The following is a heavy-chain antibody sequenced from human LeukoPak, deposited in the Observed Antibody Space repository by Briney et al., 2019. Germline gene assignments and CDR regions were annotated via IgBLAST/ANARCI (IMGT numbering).Heavy chain of an antibody. J-gene: IGHJ4*02. D-gene: IGHD1-26*01. CDR1: GGSISSGSYY. CDR3: ARQGYGYSGSYYIEYYFDY. V-gene: IGHV4-61*02. CDR2: IYTNGST. Sequence: SETLSLTCTVSGGSISSGSYYWSWIRQPAGKGLEWIGRIYTNGSTNYNPSLKSRVTISVDTSKNQFSLKLSSVTAADTAVYYCARQGYGYSGSYYIEYYFDYWGQGTLVTVSS.